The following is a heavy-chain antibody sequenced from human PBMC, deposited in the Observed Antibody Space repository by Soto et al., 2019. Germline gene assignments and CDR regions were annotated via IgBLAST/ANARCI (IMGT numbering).Heavy chain of an antibody. J-gene: IGHJ4*02. CDR2: IDPSDSFT. D-gene: IGHD1-26*01. CDR3: ARLSGVGTTWAFEF. V-gene: IGHV5-10-1*01. CDR1: GYSFSSYW. Sequence: PGESLKISCKGSGYSFSSYWISWVRQVPGKGLEWMGKIDPSDSFTTYSPSFQGHVTISADRSISTAYLQWSSLKASDTAMYYCARLSGVGTTWAFEFWGQGTLVTVSS.